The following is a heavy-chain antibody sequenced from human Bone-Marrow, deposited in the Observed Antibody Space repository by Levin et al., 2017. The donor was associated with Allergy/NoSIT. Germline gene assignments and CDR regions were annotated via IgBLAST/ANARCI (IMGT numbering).Heavy chain of an antibody. J-gene: IGHJ4*02. CDR2: IYYSGST. CDR3: ARDKTSYGLTDY. Sequence: ASETLSLTCTVSGDSISSGGYYWSWIRQHPGKGLEWIGYIYYSGSTYCNPSLKSRITISVDMSKNQFSLKLSSVTAADTAVYYCARDKTSYGLTDYWGQGTLVTVSS. D-gene: IGHD4-17*01. CDR1: GDSISSGGYY. V-gene: IGHV4-31*03.